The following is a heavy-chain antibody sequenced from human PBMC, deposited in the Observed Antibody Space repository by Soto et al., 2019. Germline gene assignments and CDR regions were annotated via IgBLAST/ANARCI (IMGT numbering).Heavy chain of an antibody. CDR1: GYTFTSYD. CDR3: ARGRGRKYYDILTGYKYYFDY. CDR2: MNPNSGNT. V-gene: IGHV1-8*01. D-gene: IGHD3-9*01. J-gene: IGHJ4*02. Sequence: GASVKVSCKASGYTFTSYDINWVRQETGQGLEWMGWMNPNSGNTGYAQKFQGRVTMTRNTSISTAYMELSSLRSEDTAVYYCARGRGRKYYDILTGYKYYFDYWGQGTLVTVSS.